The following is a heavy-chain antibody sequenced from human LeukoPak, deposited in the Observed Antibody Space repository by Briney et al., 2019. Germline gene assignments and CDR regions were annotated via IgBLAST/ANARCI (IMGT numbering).Heavy chain of an antibody. CDR3: ARATPLYSSDWYVNWFDP. Sequence: SETLSLTCTVSGGSVSSNNYYWSWIRQPPGKGLDYIVYIYYSGTTKYNPSLKSRVTISVDTSKNQFSLKLRSVTAADTAVYYCARATPLYSSDWYVNWFDPWGQGTLVTVSS. CDR2: IYYSGTT. CDR1: GGSVSSNNYY. J-gene: IGHJ5*02. D-gene: IGHD6-19*01. V-gene: IGHV4-61*01.